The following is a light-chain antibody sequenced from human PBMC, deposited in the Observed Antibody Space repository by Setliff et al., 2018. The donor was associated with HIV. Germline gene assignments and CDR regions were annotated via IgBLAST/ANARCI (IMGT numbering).Light chain of an antibody. Sequence: QSALAQPASVSGSPGQSITISCTGTSSDVGVYDYVSWHQQENPGKAPKLMIYDVSKRPSGVSSRFSGSKSGNTASLTISGLQADDEADYYCSSYTTGRTYVFGTGTKVTVL. J-gene: IGLJ1*01. V-gene: IGLV2-14*01. CDR2: DVS. CDR3: SSYTTGRTYV. CDR1: SSDVGVYDY.